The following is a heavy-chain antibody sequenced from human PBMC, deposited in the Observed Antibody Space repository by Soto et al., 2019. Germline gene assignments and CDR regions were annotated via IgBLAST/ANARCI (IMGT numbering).Heavy chain of an antibody. V-gene: IGHV3-30*18. CDR1: GFTFSRYG. CDR3: AKARGLILDC. D-gene: IGHD2-21*02. CDR2: ISYDGSNK. J-gene: IGHJ4*02. Sequence: QVQLVESGGGVVQPGRSLRLSCAASGFTFSRYGMHWVRQAPGKGLEWVAVISYDGSNKYYADSVKGRFTISRDNSKNTLYLQMNSLRAEDTAVYYCAKARGLILDCWGQGTLVTVSS.